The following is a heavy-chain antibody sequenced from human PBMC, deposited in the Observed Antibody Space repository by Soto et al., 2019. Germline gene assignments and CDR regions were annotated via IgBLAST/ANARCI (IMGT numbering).Heavy chain of an antibody. CDR2: TYYRSKWYN. J-gene: IGHJ6*02. V-gene: IGHV6-1*01. D-gene: IGHD3-3*01. Sequence: PSQTLSLTCVISGDSVSSNSAAWNWIRQSPSRGLEWLGRTYYRSKWYNDYAVSVKSRITINPDTSKNQFSLQLNSVTPEDTAVYYCARSRTLLGDYDFWSGYYSPNYYYYGMDVWGQGTTVTVSS. CDR3: ARSRTLLGDYDFWSGYYSPNYYYYGMDV. CDR1: GDSVSSNSAA.